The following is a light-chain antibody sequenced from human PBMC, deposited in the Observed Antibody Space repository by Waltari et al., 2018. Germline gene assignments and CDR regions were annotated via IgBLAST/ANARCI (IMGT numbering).Light chain of an antibody. V-gene: IGKV1-12*02. CDR3: QQANSFPFT. CDR2: AAS. Sequence: DIQMTQSPSSVSASVGDRASITCRASQDISDWLAWYQQKPGKAPKVLIYAASSLQSGVPSRFSASGSGTDFILTISSLQPEDFATYYCQQANSFPFTFGPGTKVDIK. J-gene: IGKJ3*01. CDR1: QDISDW.